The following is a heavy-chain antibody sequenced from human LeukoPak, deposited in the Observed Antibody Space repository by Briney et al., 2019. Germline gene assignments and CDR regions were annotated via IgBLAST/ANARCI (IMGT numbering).Heavy chain of an antibody. V-gene: IGHV3-15*01. Sequence: GGSLRLSCAASGFTFSQAWMTWVRQAPGKGLEWVGRIKSKTDGGTIDYAAPVNGRFTISRDDSKYTLSLQMNSLKTEDTAVYYCTTLHCSGTNCYVNGDYWGQGTLVTVSS. CDR1: GFTFSQAW. CDR2: IKSKTDGGTI. CDR3: TTLHCSGTNCYVNGDY. J-gene: IGHJ4*02. D-gene: IGHD2-2*01.